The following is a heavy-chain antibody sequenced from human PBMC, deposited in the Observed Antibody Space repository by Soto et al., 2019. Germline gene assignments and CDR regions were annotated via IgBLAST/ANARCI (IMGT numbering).Heavy chain of an antibody. V-gene: IGHV3-15*07. CDR3: TTGIQHYYGPFDY. Sequence: NPGGSLRLSCAASGFTFSNDWMNWVRQAPGKGLEWVGRIKSKTDGGTTDYAAPVKGRFTISRDDSKNTLYLQMNSLKTEDTAVYYWTTGIQHYYGPFDYWGQGTLVTVSS. CDR2: IKSKTDGGTT. D-gene: IGHD5-18*01. CDR1: GFTFSNDW. J-gene: IGHJ4*02.